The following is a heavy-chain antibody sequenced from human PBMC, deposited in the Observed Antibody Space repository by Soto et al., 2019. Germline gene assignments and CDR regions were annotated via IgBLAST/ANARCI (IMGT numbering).Heavy chain of an antibody. V-gene: IGHV3-33*06. J-gene: IGHJ5*02. D-gene: IGHD6-13*01. CDR3: AKGAAAGTGWFDP. Sequence: QVQLVESGGGVVQPGRSLRLSCAASGFSFSTYGMHWVRQAPGKGLEWVAIIWYDGSNKYYADSVKGRFTISRDNSKNMLYLQMNSLRVEDTAVYYCAKGAAAGTGWFDPWGQGTLVTVSS. CDR2: IWYDGSNK. CDR1: GFSFSTYG.